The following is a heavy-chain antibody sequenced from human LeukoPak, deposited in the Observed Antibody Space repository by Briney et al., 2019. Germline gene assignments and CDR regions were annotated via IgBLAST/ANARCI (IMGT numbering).Heavy chain of an antibody. J-gene: IGHJ4*02. CDR2: LYGGGTT. D-gene: IGHD6-13*01. CDR1: GFIVSSNY. CDR3: ARASHVGAAGLFDH. V-gene: IGHV3-66*01. Sequence: GGSLRLSCAASGFIVSSNYMNWVRQAPGKGLEWVSVLYGGGTTFCADSVKGRFTISRDNSKNTLYLQMNGLRAEDTAVYYCARASHVGAAGLFDHWGQEALVAVSS.